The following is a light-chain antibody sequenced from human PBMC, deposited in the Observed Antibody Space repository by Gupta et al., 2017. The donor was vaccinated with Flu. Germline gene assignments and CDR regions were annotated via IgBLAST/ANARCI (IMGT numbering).Light chain of an antibody. CDR3: CAYGGSAVV. V-gene: IGLV2-23*01. CDR1: NCDVGNDIH. CDR2: EGS. Sequence: QTITSTGTRTNCDVGNDIHGSWHHQDPAKTPNLMINEGSKRPAAVRIRCSDSRSGNTAALTMSGPQDEAEDDYYCCAYGGSAVVFGGGTKLTVL. J-gene: IGLJ2*01.